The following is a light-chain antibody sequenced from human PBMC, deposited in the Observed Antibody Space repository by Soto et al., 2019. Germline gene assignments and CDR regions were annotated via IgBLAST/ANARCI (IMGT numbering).Light chain of an antibody. CDR3: YSYAGGGVGK. Sequence: QSALTQPASVAGSPGQWITISCTAASSVVGSYNLVSWYQQHPGKAPKLMIYEVSQRPSGVSNRFSGSKSGNTASLTISGLQAEDEADYYSYSYAGGGVGKFGGGTKLTVL. J-gene: IGLJ2*01. CDR1: SSVVGSYNL. V-gene: IGLV2-23*02. CDR2: EVS.